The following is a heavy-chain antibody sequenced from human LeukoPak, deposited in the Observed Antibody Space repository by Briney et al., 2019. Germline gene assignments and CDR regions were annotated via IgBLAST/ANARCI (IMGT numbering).Heavy chain of an antibody. J-gene: IGHJ4*02. V-gene: IGHV3-30-3*01. Sequence: GGSLRFSCAASGFTFSSYAMHWVRQAPGKGLEWVAVISYDGSNKYYADSVKGRFTISRDNSKNTLYLQMNSLRAEDTAVYYCARPLGYCSSTSCSMGDYWGQGTLVTVSS. CDR3: ARPLGYCSSTSCSMGDY. CDR2: ISYDGSNK. D-gene: IGHD2-2*01. CDR1: GFTFSSYA.